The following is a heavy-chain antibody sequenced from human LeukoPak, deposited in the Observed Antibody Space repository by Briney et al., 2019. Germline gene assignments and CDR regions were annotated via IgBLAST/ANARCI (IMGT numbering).Heavy chain of an antibody. V-gene: IGHV3-7*01. CDR2: IAHDGSVK. Sequence: GGPLRLSCAASTVIFRKYWMGWARQAPGKGLEWVANIAHDGSVKWYVDSVKGRFIISRDNAGDSLYLQMNGLRVEDTAIYYCAFFVREPQNWGQGTLVTVSS. J-gene: IGHJ1*01. CDR1: TVIFRKYW. CDR3: AFFVREPQN. D-gene: IGHD3-10*02.